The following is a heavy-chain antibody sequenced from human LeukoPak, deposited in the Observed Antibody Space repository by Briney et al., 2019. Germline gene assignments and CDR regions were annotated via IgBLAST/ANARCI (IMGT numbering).Heavy chain of an antibody. CDR1: GYTFTSYG. D-gene: IGHD3-9*01. V-gene: IGHV1-18*01. J-gene: IGHJ3*02. CDR2: ISAYNGNT. Sequence: ASVKVSCKASGYTFTSYGISWVRQAPGQGLEWMGWISAYNGNTNYAQKLQGRVTMTTDTSTSTAYMELRSLRSDDTAVYYCAREGGYYDILTGYQGGAFDIWGQGTMVTVSS. CDR3: AREGGYYDILTGYQGGAFDI.